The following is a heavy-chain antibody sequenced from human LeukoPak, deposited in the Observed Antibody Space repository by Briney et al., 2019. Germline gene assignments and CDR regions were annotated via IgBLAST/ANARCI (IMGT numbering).Heavy chain of an antibody. CDR3: ARQEQMSGTASAN. V-gene: IGHV5-51*01. CDR1: GYSFSSYW. D-gene: IGHD3-3*01. Sequence: GESLKISCQASGYSFSSYWSVWVRQMPGKGLEWMGILHPGNSDTRYSPPFQGHVTFSADTSTSTAYLQWSSLRATDTAIYYCARQEQMSGTASANCGHGALVTVSS. J-gene: IGHJ4*01. CDR2: LHPGNSDT.